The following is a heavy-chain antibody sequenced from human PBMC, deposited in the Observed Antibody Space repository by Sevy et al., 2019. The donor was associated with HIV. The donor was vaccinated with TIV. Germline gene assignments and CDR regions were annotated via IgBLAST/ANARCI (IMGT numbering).Heavy chain of an antibody. J-gene: IGHJ6*02. CDR1: GFTFSSYG. Sequence: GGSLRLSCAASGFTFSSYGMHWVRQVPGKGLEWVAVIWYDGSNKYYADSVKGRFTISRDNSKNTLYLQMNSLRAEDTAVYYCARDLTIFGVVINYYGMDVWGQGTTVTVSS. D-gene: IGHD3-3*01. CDR3: ARDLTIFGVVINYYGMDV. V-gene: IGHV3-33*01. CDR2: IWYDGSNK.